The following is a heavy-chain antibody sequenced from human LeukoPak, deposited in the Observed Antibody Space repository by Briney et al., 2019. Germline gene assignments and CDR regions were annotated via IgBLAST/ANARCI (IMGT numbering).Heavy chain of an antibody. CDR1: GGSISSGGYS. V-gene: IGHV4-30-2*01. D-gene: IGHD3-22*01. J-gene: IGHJ4*02. CDR2: IYHSGST. CDR3: ARNTPYYYDSSGYYYGAYFDY. Sequence: SETPSLTCAVSGGSISSGGYSWSWIRQPPGKGLEWIGYIYHSGSTYYNPSLKSRVTISVDRSKNQFSLKLSSVTAADTAVYYCARNTPYYYDSSGYYYGAYFDYWGQGTLVTVSS.